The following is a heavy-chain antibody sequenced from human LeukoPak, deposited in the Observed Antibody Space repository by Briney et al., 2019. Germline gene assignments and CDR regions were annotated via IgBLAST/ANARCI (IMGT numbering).Heavy chain of an antibody. D-gene: IGHD6-13*01. CDR1: GGTFSSYA. CDR2: MNPNNGNT. V-gene: IGHV1-8*02. J-gene: IGHJ6*03. CDR3: ARPTSRPSNYYHTDV. Sequence: ASVKVSCKASGGTFSSYAISWVRQAPGQGLEWMGWMNPNNGNTGYAQKFQGRVTMTRDTAISTAYMELSSLTYEDTAVYYCARPTSRPSNYYHTDVWGKGTTVTVSS.